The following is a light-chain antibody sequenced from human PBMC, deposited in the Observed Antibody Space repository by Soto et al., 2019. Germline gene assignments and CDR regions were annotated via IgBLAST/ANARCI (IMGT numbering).Light chain of an antibody. J-gene: IGKJ4*01. CDR2: GPS. CDR3: QQYGSSRFT. CDR1: QSVSSSY. Sequence: EIVLRQAPGARSLSKGKRATLSCRATQSVSSSYIAWYQQKPAQAPRLLIYGPSNRATGIPDRFSGSGSGTDFTLTISRLEPEDFAVYYCQQYGSSRFTFGGGTKVDIK. V-gene: IGKV3-20*01.